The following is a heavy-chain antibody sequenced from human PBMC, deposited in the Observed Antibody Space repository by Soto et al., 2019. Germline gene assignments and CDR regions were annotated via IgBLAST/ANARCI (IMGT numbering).Heavy chain of an antibody. CDR1: GFTFSNYW. CDR3: AGDHINGWKFDY. V-gene: IGHV3-7*01. Sequence: EVQLVESGGGLVQPGGSLRLSCAASGFTFSNYWMSWVRQAPGKGLEWVANIKQDGSQNYYVDSVKGRITTSRDNTKNSSYLQRNSLIAEDTAVYYGAGDHINGWKFDYWGRGTLVTVSS. J-gene: IGHJ4*02. D-gene: IGHD6-19*01. CDR2: IKQDGSQN.